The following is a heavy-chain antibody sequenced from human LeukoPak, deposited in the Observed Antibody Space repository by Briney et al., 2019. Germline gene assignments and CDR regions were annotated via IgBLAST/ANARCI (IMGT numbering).Heavy chain of an antibody. Sequence: AGGSLSLPCAASGFTVSSNYMSWVRQAPGKGLEWVSVIYSGGSTYYADSVKSRFTISRDNSKNTLYLQMNSLRAEDTAVYYCARGVYLTYYYDSCGYYGYWGQGALVTVSS. J-gene: IGHJ4*02. CDR3: ARGVYLTYYYDSCGYYGY. CDR1: GFTVSSNY. V-gene: IGHV3-53*01. CDR2: IYSGGST. D-gene: IGHD3-22*01.